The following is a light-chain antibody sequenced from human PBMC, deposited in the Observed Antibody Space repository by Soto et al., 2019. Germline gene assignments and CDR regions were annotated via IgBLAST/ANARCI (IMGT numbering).Light chain of an antibody. J-gene: IGLJ1*01. CDR2: GNS. CDR3: QSYDSSLSGYL. Sequence: QSALTQPPSVSGAPGQRVTISCTGSSSNIGAGYDVHWYQQLPGTAPKLLIYGNSNRPSGVPDRFSGSKFGTSASLAITGLQAEDEADYYCQSYDSSLSGYLFGTGTKVTVL. V-gene: IGLV1-40*01. CDR1: SSNIGAGYD.